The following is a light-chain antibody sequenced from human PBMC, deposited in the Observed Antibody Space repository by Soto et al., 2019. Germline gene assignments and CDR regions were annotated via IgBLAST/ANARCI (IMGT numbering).Light chain of an antibody. J-gene: IGKJ5*01. V-gene: IGKV3-11*01. CDR3: QQRSNWFT. Sequence: EIVLTQSPATLSLSPGEGATLSCMASQSVGSYLAWYQHKPGQAPRLLIYDVSHRATGIPARFIGSGSGTDFTLTINSLEAEDFAVYYCQQRSNWFTFGQGTRLEIK. CDR1: QSVGSY. CDR2: DVS.